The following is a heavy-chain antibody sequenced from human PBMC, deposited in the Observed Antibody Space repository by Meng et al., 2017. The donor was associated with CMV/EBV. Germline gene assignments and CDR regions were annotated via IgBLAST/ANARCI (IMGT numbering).Heavy chain of an antibody. Sequence: GGSLRLSCAASGFTFSSYAMHWVRQAPGKGLEWVAVISYEGSNKYYADSVKGRFTISRDNSKNTLYLQMNSLRAEDTAVYYCARGVVVPAAISVRVISVLGYYYYGMDVWGQGTTVTVSS. CDR3: ARGVVVPAAISVRVISVLGYYYYGMDV. D-gene: IGHD2-2*01. CDR2: ISYEGSNK. CDR1: GFTFSSYA. J-gene: IGHJ6*02. V-gene: IGHV3-30*04.